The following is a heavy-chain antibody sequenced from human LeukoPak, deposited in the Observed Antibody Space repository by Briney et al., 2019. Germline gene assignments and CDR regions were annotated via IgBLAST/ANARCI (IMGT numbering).Heavy chain of an antibody. D-gene: IGHD3-22*01. CDR2: IYSGSTT. CDR3: AKGSRPGSSVHPYLDH. V-gene: IGHV3-53*01. Sequence: PGGSLRLSCGASGFTVSSNYMNWVRQAPGKGLEWVSLIYSGSTTKYADSVKGRFTISRDNSKNTLYLQMNSLRVEDTAVYYCAKGSRPGSSVHPYLDHSGEGTLVTVSS. J-gene: IGHJ5*02. CDR1: GFTVSSNY.